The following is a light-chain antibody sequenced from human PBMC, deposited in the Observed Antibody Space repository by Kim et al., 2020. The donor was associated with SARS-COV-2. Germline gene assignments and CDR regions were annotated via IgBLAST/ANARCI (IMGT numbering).Light chain of an antibody. CDR1: QSVSSY. V-gene: IGKV3-11*01. CDR3: QQRSNWYS. J-gene: IGKJ2*03. Sequence: LALSPGERATLACRASQSVSSYLAWYQQKPGQAPRLLIYDASNRATGIPARFSGSGSGTDFTLTISSLEPEDFAVYYCQQRSNWYSFGQGTKLEI. CDR2: DAS.